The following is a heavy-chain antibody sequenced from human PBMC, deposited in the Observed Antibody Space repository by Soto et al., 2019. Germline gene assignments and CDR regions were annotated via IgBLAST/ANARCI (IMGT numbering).Heavy chain of an antibody. J-gene: IGHJ4*02. CDR2: ISPYNGNT. CDR1: GYTFTSYG. Sequence: ASVKVSCKASGYTFTSYGISWVRQAPGQGLEWMGWISPYNGNTNYAQKLQGWVTMTRDTSISTAYMELSRLRSDDTAVYYCARGAVLRYFDWLFHPYYFDYWGQGTLVTVSS. D-gene: IGHD3-9*01. CDR3: ARGAVLRYFDWLFHPYYFDY. V-gene: IGHV1-18*01.